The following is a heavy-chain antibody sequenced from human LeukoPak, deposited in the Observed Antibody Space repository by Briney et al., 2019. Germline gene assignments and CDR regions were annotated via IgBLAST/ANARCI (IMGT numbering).Heavy chain of an antibody. CDR3: ARVSSSSSIYYYYGMDV. Sequence: GGSLRLSCAASGFTFSSYSMNWVRQAPGKGLEWVSYISSSSSTIYYADSVKGRFTISRDNAKNSLYLQMNSLRAEDTAVYYCARVSSSSSIYYYYGMDVWGQGTTVTVSS. CDR2: ISSSSSTI. D-gene: IGHD6-13*01. J-gene: IGHJ6*02. CDR1: GFTFSSYS. V-gene: IGHV3-48*04.